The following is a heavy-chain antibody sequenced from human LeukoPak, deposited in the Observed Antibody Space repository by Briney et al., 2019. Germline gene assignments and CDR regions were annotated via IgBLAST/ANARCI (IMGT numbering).Heavy chain of an antibody. Sequence: PSETLSLTCAVYGGSFSGYYWSWIRQPPGKGLEWIGEINHSGSTNYNPSLKSRVTISVDTSKNQFSLKLSSVTAADTAVYYCARVERYYYDSSGSPAHYYYYGMDVWGQGTTVTVSS. D-gene: IGHD3-22*01. CDR2: INHSGST. CDR1: GGSFSGYY. V-gene: IGHV4-34*01. J-gene: IGHJ6*02. CDR3: ARVERYYYDSSGSPAHYYYYGMDV.